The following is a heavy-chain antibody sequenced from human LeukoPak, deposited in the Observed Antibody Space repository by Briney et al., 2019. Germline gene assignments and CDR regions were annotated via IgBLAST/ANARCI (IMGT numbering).Heavy chain of an antibody. D-gene: IGHD3-10*01. V-gene: IGHV4-59*02. CDR1: GGSVSSYY. CDR2: IYYSGST. Sequence: SETLSLTCTVSGGSVSSYYWSWIRQPPGKGLEWIGYIYYSGSTNYNPSLTSRVTISVDTSKNQFSLKLSSVTAADTAVYYCARDRSLGSWGQGTLVTVSS. CDR3: ARDRSLGS. J-gene: IGHJ5*02.